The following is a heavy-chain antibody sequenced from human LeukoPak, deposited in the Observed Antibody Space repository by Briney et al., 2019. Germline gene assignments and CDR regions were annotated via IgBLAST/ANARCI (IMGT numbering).Heavy chain of an antibody. CDR1: GFTFSSYE. CDR3: AREGTVTTSPDY. D-gene: IGHD4-17*01. J-gene: IGHJ4*02. V-gene: IGHV3-48*03. CDR2: ISSSGSTI. Sequence: PGGSLRLSCAASGFTFSSYEMNWVRQAPGKGLEWVSYISSSGSTIYYADSVKGRFTISRDNAKNSLYLQMNRLRAEDTAVYYCAREGTVTTSPDYWGQGTLVTVSS.